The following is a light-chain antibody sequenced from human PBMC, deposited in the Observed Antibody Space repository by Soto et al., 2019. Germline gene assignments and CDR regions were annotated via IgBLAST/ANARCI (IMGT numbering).Light chain of an antibody. CDR3: QQYSDWPPYT. CDR1: QSIGTN. J-gene: IGKJ2*01. CDR2: ATS. V-gene: IGKV3-15*01. Sequence: ETVMTQSPVTLSVSPGERATLSCRASQSIGTNLAWYQEKPGQAPRLLMYATSTSATGIPARFIGSGSGTEFTLTISSLQSEDSAVYFCQQYSDWPPYTFGQGTQREIK.